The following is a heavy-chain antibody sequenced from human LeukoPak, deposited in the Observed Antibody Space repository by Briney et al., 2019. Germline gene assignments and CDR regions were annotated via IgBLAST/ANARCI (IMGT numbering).Heavy chain of an antibody. D-gene: IGHD2-15*01. CDR3: ARDGSGGSYLGVGN. CDR2: INPNSGGT. Sequence: ASVKVSCKASGYTFTGYYMLWVRQAPGQGLEWMGWINPNSGGTNYAQKFQGRVTMTRDTSISTAYMELSRLRSDDTAVYYCARDGSGGSYLGVGNWGQGTLVTVSS. CDR1: GYTFTGYY. J-gene: IGHJ4*02. V-gene: IGHV1-2*02.